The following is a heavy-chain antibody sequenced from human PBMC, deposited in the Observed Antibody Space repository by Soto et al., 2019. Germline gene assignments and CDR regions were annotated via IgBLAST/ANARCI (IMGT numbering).Heavy chain of an antibody. V-gene: IGHV1-46*01. J-gene: IGHJ4*02. CDR1: GYTFTSYY. Sequence: QVQLVQSGAEVKKPGASVKVSCKASGYTFTSYYMHWVRQAPGQGLEWMGIINPSGGSTSYAQNFQGSLTMTRDTSTSTVYMELSSLRSEDTAVYYCARIVSGGHFDYWGQGTLVTVSS. CDR3: ARIVSGGHFDY. CDR2: INPSGGST. D-gene: IGHD6-19*01.